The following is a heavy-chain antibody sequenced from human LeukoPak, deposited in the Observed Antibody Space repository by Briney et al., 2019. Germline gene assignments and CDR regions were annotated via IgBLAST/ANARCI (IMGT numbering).Heavy chain of an antibody. CDR3: AKDQGSGHGAYTWGTFDF. CDR1: GFISSSYT. Sequence: GGSLRLSCAASGFISSSYTMSWVRQAPGKGLEWVSGINGRGDSTVYADAVKGRFTISRDNFKSTLYLQMNSLRVEDTAGYYCAKDQGSGHGAYTWGTFDFWGLETLVTVSS. D-gene: IGHD4/OR15-4a*01. CDR2: INGRGDST. J-gene: IGHJ4*01. V-gene: IGHV3-23*01.